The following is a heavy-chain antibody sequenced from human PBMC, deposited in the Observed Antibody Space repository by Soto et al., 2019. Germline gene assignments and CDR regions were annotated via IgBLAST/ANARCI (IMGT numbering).Heavy chain of an antibody. J-gene: IGHJ6*02. CDR3: AKESVESTYSYYGMDV. V-gene: IGHV3-30*18. Sequence: VQLVESGGGVVQPGRSLRLSCAASGFTFDTYGMHWVRQAPGKGLEWVAVVSFDAKNKYYIDSVEGRFTISRDNSKNTLYLQMNSLRREDTAVYYCAKESVESTYSYYGMDVWGPGTTVTVSS. CDR2: VSFDAKNK. D-gene: IGHD4-4*01. CDR1: GFTFDTYG.